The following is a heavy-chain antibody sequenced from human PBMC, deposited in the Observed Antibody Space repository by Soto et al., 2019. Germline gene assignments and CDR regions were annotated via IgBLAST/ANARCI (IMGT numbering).Heavy chain of an antibody. V-gene: IGHV4-61*01. CDR2: IYYSGST. J-gene: IGHJ5*02. Sequence: SETLSLTCTVSGGSVSSCSYYWSWIRQPPGQGLEWIGYIYYSGSTNYNPSLKSRVTISVDTSKNQFSLKLSSVTAADTAVYYCARAIETGYYYGSALNWFDPWGQGTLVTVSS. CDR1: GGSVSSCSYY. CDR3: ARAIETGYYYGSALNWFDP. D-gene: IGHD3-10*01.